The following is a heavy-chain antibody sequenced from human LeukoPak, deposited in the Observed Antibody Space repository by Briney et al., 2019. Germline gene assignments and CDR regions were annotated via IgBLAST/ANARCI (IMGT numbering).Heavy chain of an antibody. CDR3: AILGGTYYYDSSGYYTDY. Sequence: ASVKVSCKASGGTFSSYAISWVRQAPGQGLEWMGRIIPILGIANYAQKFQGRVTITADKSTSTAYMELSSLRSEDTAVYYYAILGGTYYYDSSGYYTDYWGQGTLVTVSS. D-gene: IGHD3-22*01. V-gene: IGHV1-69*04. CDR1: GGTFSSYA. CDR2: IIPILGIA. J-gene: IGHJ4*02.